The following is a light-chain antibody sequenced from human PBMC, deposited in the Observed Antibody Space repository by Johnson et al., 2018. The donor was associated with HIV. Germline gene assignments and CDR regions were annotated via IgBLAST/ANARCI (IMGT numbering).Light chain of an antibody. CDR1: SSNIGNNY. CDR3: GTWDSSLSAYV. J-gene: IGLJ1*01. CDR2: ETN. V-gene: IGLV1-51*02. Sequence: QSVLSQPPSVSAAPGQKVTISCSGSSSNIGNNYVSWYQQLPGTAPKLLIYETNKRPSGIPDRFSGSKSGTSATLGITGRQTGDEADYYCGTWDSSLSAYVFGTGTKVTVL.